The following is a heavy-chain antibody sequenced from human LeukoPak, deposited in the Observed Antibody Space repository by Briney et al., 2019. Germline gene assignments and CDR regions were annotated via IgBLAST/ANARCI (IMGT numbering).Heavy chain of an antibody. CDR3: TANMTTVVRRYFDY. CDR1: GFTFSNAW. CDR2: IKSKTDGGTT. Sequence: GGSLRLSCAASGFTFSNAWMSWVRQAPGKGLDWVGRIKSKTDGGTTDYAAPVKGRFTISRDDSKNTLYLQMNSLKTEDTAVYYCTANMTTVVRRYFDYWGQGTLVTVFS. V-gene: IGHV3-15*01. J-gene: IGHJ4*02. D-gene: IGHD4-23*01.